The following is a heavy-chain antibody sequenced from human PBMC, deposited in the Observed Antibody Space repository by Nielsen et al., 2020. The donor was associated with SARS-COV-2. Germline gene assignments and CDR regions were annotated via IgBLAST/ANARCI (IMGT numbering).Heavy chain of an antibody. Sequence: GGSLRLSCAASGFTFSSYAMSWVRQAPGKGLEWVSGISSSGAGKYYADSVKGRFTISRDNSKNTLYLQMNSLRAEDTAVYYCARGGNGGWYLDYWGQGTLVTVSS. J-gene: IGHJ4*02. CDR3: ARGGNGGWYLDY. D-gene: IGHD6-19*01. V-gene: IGHV3-23*01. CDR1: GFTFSSYA. CDR2: ISSSGAGK.